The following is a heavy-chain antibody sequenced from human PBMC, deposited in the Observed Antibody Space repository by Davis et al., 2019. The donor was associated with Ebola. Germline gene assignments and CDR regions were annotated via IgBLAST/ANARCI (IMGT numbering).Heavy chain of an antibody. Sequence: PGGSLRLSCAASGFTFSSYWMSWVRQAPGKGLEWVANIKQDGSEKYYVDSVKGRFTISRDNAKNSLYLQMNSLRAEDTAVYYCARDLRQQLEIGGTWFDPWGQGTLVTVSS. V-gene: IGHV3-7*01. CDR1: GFTFSSYW. D-gene: IGHD6-13*01. CDR3: ARDLRQQLEIGGTWFDP. J-gene: IGHJ5*02. CDR2: IKQDGSEK.